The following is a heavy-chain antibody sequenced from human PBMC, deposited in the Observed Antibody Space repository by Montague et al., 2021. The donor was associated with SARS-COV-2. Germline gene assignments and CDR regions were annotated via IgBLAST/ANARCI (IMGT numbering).Heavy chain of an antibody. CDR3: ARGGLRYCSGGSCRTKDGMDV. J-gene: IGHJ6*02. CDR1: GFTFSSYW. Sequence: SLRLSCAASGFTFSSYWMSWVRQAPGKGLEWVANIKQDGSEKYYVDSVKGRFTISRDNAKNSLYLQMSSLRAEDTAVYYCARGGLRYCSGGSCRTKDGMDVGGQGTTVTVSS. CDR2: IKQDGSEK. V-gene: IGHV3-7*04. D-gene: IGHD2-15*01.